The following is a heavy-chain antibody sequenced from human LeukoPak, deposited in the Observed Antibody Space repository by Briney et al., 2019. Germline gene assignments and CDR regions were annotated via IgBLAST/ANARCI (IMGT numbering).Heavy chain of an antibody. J-gene: IGHJ5*02. CDR1: GFTFSSYS. Sequence: GGSLRLSCAASGFTFSSYSMNWVRQAPGKGLEWVSYTSSSSSTIYYADSVKGRFTISRDNAKNSLYLQMNSLRAEDTAVYYCARDGRTMVRGVSYRWFDPWGQGTLVTVSS. V-gene: IGHV3-48*01. CDR3: ARDGRTMVRGVSYRWFDP. D-gene: IGHD3-10*01. CDR2: TSSSSSTI.